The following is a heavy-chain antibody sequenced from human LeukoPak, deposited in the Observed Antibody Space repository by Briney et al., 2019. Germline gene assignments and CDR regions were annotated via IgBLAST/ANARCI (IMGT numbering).Heavy chain of an antibody. V-gene: IGHV4-38-2*01. D-gene: IGHD5/OR15-5a*01. CDR3: ARNMSTEGWSDS. CDR1: DYSITSGDY. J-gene: IGHJ5*01. Sequence: PSETLSLTCVVSDYSITSGDYWAWIRQPPGKGLEWIGSIYNSVSTSYNPSLKSRVTMSVDPSKNQFSLNLRSVTAADTAVYFCARNMSTEGWSDSWGRGTLVTVSS. CDR2: IYNSVST.